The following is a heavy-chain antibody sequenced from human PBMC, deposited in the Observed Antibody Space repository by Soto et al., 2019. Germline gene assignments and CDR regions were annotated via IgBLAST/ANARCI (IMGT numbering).Heavy chain of an antibody. Sequence: QVQLQESCRGLVKPSETLSLTCTVSGGSISSYYWSWIRQPPGKGLEWIGYIYYSGSTNYNPSLKSRVTISVDTSKNQFSLKLSSVTAADTAVYYCARRWGTYFDYWGQGTLVTVSS. V-gene: IGHV4-59*01. CDR2: IYYSGST. D-gene: IGHD7-27*01. J-gene: IGHJ4*02. CDR1: GGSISSYY. CDR3: ARRWGTYFDY.